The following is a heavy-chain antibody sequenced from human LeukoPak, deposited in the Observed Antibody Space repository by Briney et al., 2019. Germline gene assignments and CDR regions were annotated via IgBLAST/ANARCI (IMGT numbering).Heavy chain of an antibody. CDR1: GFTFGSYA. J-gene: IGHJ4*02. CDR3: ARASFDY. Sequence: GGSLRLSCAASGFTFGSYAMHWVRQAPGKGLEWVAVISYDGSNKYYADSVKGRFTISRDNSKNTLYLQMNSLRAEDTAVYYCARASFDYWGQGTLVTVSS. CDR2: ISYDGSNK. V-gene: IGHV3-30-3*01.